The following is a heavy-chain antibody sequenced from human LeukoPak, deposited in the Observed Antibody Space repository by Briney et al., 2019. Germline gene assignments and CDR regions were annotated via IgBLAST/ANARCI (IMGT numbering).Heavy chain of an antibody. CDR2: INDNGANT. CDR1: GFTFKEYG. J-gene: IGHJ4*02. Sequence: PGASLRLSCAASGFTFKEYGMSWVRQAPGKGLEWVSTINDNGANTHYADSVKGRFTISRDSSENTLFLQMNSLRADDTARYYCTKGDGGWYPIDSWGQGTLIIVSS. D-gene: IGHD6-19*01. CDR3: TKGDGGWYPIDS. V-gene: IGHV3-23*01.